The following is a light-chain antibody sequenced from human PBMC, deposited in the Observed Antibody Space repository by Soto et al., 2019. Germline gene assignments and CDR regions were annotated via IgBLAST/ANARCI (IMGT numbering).Light chain of an antibody. V-gene: IGKV3-20*01. Sequence: EIVVTQSPGTLSLSPGERATLSCRASQSVSSTYLAWYQQKPGQAPRLLIYGASSRATGVPHRFSGSGSGTDFTLTISTLEPEDFAVYYCQHYGGSPLFTFGPGTKVDVK. CDR1: QSVSSTY. J-gene: IGKJ3*01. CDR3: QHYGGSPLFT. CDR2: GAS.